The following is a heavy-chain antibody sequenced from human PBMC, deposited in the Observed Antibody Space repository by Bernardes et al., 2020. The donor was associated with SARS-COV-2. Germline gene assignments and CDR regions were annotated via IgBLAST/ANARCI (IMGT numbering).Heavy chain of an antibody. V-gene: IGHV4-61*09. J-gene: IGHJ6*02. CDR1: GGSINSNSDY. CDR2: IYTSGST. CDR3: ARVHFNHLPLFKRRYNHGVDV. Sequence: SETLSLTCSVSGGSINSNSDYWTWIRQPAGKGLEWIGHIYTSGSTNYNPSLKNRVTISVDTSMNYFSLKLSSVTAADTAIYYCARVHFNHLPLFKRRYNHGVDVWGQGTTVTVSS.